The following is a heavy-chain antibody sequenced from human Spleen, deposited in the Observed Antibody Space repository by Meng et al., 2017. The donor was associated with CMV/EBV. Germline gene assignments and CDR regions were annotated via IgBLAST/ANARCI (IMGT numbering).Heavy chain of an antibody. V-gene: IGHV4-39*01. CDR2: IYYSGST. Sequence: GSLRLSCTVSGGSISSSDYYWGWIRQPPGKGLEWIGTIYYSGSTSYNPSLKSRVTISVDTSKNQFSLKLSSVTAAETAVFYCARSPRGGCGSTSCYTERPFDYWGQGTLVTVSS. CDR3: ARSPRGGCGSTSCYTERPFDY. CDR1: GGSISSSDYY. J-gene: IGHJ4*02. D-gene: IGHD2-2*02.